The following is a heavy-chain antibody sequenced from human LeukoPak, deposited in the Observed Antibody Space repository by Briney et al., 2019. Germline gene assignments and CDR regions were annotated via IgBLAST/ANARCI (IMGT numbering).Heavy chain of an antibody. CDR1: GYTFTSYY. CDR2: INPSGGTT. Sequence: GASVKVSCKASGYTFTSYYMHWVRQAPGQGLEWMGIINPSGGTTSYAQKFQGRVTTTRDTSTSTVYMELSSLRSEDTAVYYCARDPSVSGYSFGYFDYWGQGTLVTVSS. V-gene: IGHV1-46*01. J-gene: IGHJ4*02. CDR3: ARDPSVSGYSFGYFDY. D-gene: IGHD5-18*01.